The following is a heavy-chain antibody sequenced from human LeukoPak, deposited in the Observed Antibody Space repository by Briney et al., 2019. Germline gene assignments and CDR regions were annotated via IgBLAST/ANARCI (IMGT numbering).Heavy chain of an antibody. Sequence: GGSLRLSCAASEFTFSSYWMHWVRQAPGKGLVWVSRINSDGSITTYADSVKGRFTISRDNAKNTLYLQMNSLRAEDTAVYYCARGYSYGRSFDYWGQGTLVTVSS. J-gene: IGHJ4*02. CDR2: INSDGSIT. D-gene: IGHD5-18*01. CDR3: ARGYSYGRSFDY. V-gene: IGHV3-74*01. CDR1: EFTFSSYW.